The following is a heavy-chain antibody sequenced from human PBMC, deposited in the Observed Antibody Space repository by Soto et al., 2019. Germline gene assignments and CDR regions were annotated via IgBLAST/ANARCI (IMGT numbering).Heavy chain of an antibody. V-gene: IGHV3-30*18. CDR2: IVYDGSDM. J-gene: IGHJ4*02. Sequence: QVHLVESGGDVVQPGRSLRLSCAASGFSFSSYAIHWVRQAPGKGLEWVAVIVYDGSDMYYGDSVKGRFTISRDNSKKPIYLQINSLRPDDTAVFYCAKDPRGIVGAGAWLDSWGQGTVVIVSS. CDR1: GFSFSSYA. CDR3: AKDPRGIVGAGAWLDS. D-gene: IGHD1-26*01.